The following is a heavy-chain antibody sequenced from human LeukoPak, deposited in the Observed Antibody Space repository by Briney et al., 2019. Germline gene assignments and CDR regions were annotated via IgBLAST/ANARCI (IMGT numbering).Heavy chain of an antibody. CDR2: ISSSSSYI. CDR1: GFTFSSYS. J-gene: IGHJ4*02. D-gene: IGHD3-16*02. CDR3: ARDFRRSDVIPDY. V-gene: IGHV3-21*01. Sequence: GGSLRLSCAASGFTFSSYSMNWVRQAPGKGLEWVSSISSSSSYIYYADSVKGRFTISRDNAKNSLYLQMNSLRAEDTAVYYCARDFRRSDVIPDYWGQGTLVTVSS.